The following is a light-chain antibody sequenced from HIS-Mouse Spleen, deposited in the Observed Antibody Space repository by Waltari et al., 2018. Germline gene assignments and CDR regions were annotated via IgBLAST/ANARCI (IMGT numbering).Light chain of an antibody. CDR2: DDS. Sequence: SYVLTQPPSVSVAPGQTARITWGGNNIGSKSVHWYPQKPGRAPVLVVYDDSDRPSGIPERFSGSNSGNTATLTISRVEAGDEADYYCQVWDSSSDRVFGTGTKVTVL. J-gene: IGLJ1*01. CDR1: NIGSKS. CDR3: QVWDSSSDRV. V-gene: IGLV3-21*02.